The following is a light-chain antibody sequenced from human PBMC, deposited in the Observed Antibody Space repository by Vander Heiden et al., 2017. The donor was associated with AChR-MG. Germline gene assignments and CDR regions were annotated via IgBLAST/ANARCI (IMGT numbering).Light chain of an antibody. CDR3: LQYNNWPIL. Sequence: EVVMTQSPATLSVSPGERATLSCRASQSVGSSLAWYQQKPGQAPRLLIYGASTRATGLPARFSGSGSGTEFTLTISSLQSEDFGVYYCLQYNNWPILFGQGTKVEIK. V-gene: IGKV3-15*01. J-gene: IGKJ1*01. CDR2: GAS. CDR1: QSVGSS.